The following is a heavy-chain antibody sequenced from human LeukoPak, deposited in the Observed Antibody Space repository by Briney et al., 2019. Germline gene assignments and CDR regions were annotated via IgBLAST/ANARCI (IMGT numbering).Heavy chain of an antibody. CDR1: GYSISSGYY. CDR3: ARDQGGATSDP. Sequence: SSETLSLTCTVSGYSISSGYYWGWIRQPPGKGLEWIGSIYHSGSTYYNPSLKSRVTISVDTSKNQFSLKLSSVTAADTAVYYCARDQGGATSDPWGQGTLVTVSS. V-gene: IGHV4-38-2*02. D-gene: IGHD1-26*01. J-gene: IGHJ5*02. CDR2: IYHSGST.